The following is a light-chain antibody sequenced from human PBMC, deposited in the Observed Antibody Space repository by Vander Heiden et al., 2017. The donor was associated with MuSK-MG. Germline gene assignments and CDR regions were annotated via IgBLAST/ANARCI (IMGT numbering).Light chain of an antibody. CDR3: QQYDNLPFS. Sequence: DIQMTQSPSSLSASVGDRVTITCQASQDISNYLNWYQQKPGKAPKLLIYDASNLETGVPSRFSESGSGTDFTLTISSLQPEDIATYYCQQYDNLPFSLGGGTKVEIK. CDR1: QDISNY. CDR2: DAS. V-gene: IGKV1-33*01. J-gene: IGKJ4*01.